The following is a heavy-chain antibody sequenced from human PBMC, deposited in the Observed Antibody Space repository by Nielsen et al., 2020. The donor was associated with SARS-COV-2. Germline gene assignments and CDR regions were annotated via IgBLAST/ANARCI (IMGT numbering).Heavy chain of an antibody. V-gene: IGHV1-18*01. CDR1: GYTFTSYG. J-gene: IGHJ4*02. CDR2: ISAYNGNT. CDR3: ARDLGVVASTYFDY. Sequence: ASVKVSCKVSGYTFTSYGISWVRQAPGQGLEWMGWISAYNGNTNYAQKLQGRVTMTTDTSTSTAYMELRSLRSDDTAVYYCARDLGVVASTYFDYWGQGTLVTVSS. D-gene: IGHD2-15*01.